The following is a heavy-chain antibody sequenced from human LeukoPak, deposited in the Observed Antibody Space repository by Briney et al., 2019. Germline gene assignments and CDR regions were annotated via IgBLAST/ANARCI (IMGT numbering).Heavy chain of an antibody. CDR3: ARGRDYDFWSGYYIYVYYYGMDV. D-gene: IGHD3-3*01. J-gene: IGHJ6*02. CDR2: ISSSSSYI. Sequence: GGSLRLSCAASGFTFSSYSMNWVRQAPGKGLEWVSSISSSSSYIYYADSVKGRFTISRDNSKNTLYLQMNSLRAEDTAVYYCARGRDYDFWSGYYIYVYYYGMDVWGQGTTITVSS. V-gene: IGHV3-21*01. CDR1: GFTFSSYS.